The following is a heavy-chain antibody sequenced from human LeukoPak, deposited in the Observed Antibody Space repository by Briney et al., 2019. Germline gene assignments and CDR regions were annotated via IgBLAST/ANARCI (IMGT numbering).Heavy chain of an antibody. CDR1: GFTFSSYA. J-gene: IGHJ4*02. D-gene: IGHD3-3*01. CDR3: ARRYDGFDY. V-gene: IGHV3-30-3*01. CDR2: ISYDGSNK. Sequence: GSLRLSCAASGFTFSSYAVHWVRQAPGRGLEWVAVISYDGSNKYYADSVKGRFSISRDNSKNTLYLQMNSLRAEDTAVYYCARRYDGFDYWGQGTLVTVSS.